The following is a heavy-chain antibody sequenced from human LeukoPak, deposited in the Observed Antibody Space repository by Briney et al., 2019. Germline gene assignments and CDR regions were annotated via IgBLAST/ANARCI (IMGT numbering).Heavy chain of an antibody. J-gene: IGHJ3*02. V-gene: IGHV1-69*01. CDR1: GGTFSSYA. CDR2: IIPIFGTA. CDR3: ARVSCRVIAVAGWDAFDI. D-gene: IGHD6-19*01. Sequence: SVKVSCKASGGTFSSYAISWVRQAPGQGLEWMGGIIPIFGTANYAQKFQGRVTITADESTSTAYMELSSLRSEDTAVYYCARVSCRVIAVAGWDAFDIWGQGTMVTVSS.